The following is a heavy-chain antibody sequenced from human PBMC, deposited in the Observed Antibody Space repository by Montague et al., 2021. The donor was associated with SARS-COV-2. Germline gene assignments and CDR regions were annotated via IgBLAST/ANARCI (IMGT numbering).Heavy chain of an antibody. CDR1: GGAINSSNW. Sequence: SETLSLTCVVSGGAINSSNWWSWVRQPPGKGLEWIGEIYHWGSTNYNPLLKSRATISIDKSTNPLSLKLSSVTAADTAVYYCARLLGFCSGANCYSSGMDVWGQGTTVTVSS. CDR3: ARLLGFCSGANCYSSGMDV. D-gene: IGHD2-15*01. J-gene: IGHJ6*02. V-gene: IGHV4-4*02. CDR2: IYHWGST.